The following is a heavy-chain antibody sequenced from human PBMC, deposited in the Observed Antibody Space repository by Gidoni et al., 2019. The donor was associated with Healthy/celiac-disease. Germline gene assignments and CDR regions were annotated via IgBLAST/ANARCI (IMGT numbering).Heavy chain of an antibody. V-gene: IGHV3-30*18. CDR1: GFTFSSSG. CDR2: ISYDGSNK. Sequence: QVQLVESGGGVVQPGRSLRLSCAASGFTFSSSGMHWVRQAPGKGLEWVAVISYDGSNKYYADSVKGRFTISRDNSKNTLYLQMNSLRAEDTAVYYCAKDMVRGVSRGLYYYYGMDVWGQGTTVTVSS. CDR3: AKDMVRGVSRGLYYYYGMDV. J-gene: IGHJ6*02. D-gene: IGHD3-10*01.